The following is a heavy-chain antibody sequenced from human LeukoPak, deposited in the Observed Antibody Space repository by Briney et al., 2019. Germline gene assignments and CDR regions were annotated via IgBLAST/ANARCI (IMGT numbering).Heavy chain of an antibody. Sequence: PGGSLRLSCTASGFTISGDAMHWVRQAPGKGLQWVAHTSFDGSYKYYADSVKGRFTISRDNSKNTLYLQMNSLRTDDTALFYCARETLDALDLWGPGTLVTVSS. CDR1: GFTISGDA. CDR2: TSFDGSYK. J-gene: IGHJ3*01. V-gene: IGHV3-30*04. CDR3: ARETLDALDL.